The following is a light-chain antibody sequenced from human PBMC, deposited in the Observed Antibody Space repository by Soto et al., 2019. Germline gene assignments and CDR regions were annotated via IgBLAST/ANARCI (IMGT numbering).Light chain of an antibody. CDR1: SSDVGGYNY. V-gene: IGLV2-14*01. J-gene: IGLJ2*01. CDR2: DVS. CDR3: SSYTSSSTSVT. Sequence: QPVSVSGSPGQSITISCTGTSSDVGGYNYVSWYQQHPGKAPKLMIYDVSNRPSGVSNRFSGSKSGNTASLTISGLQAEDEADYYCSSYTSSSTSVTFGGGTKLTVL.